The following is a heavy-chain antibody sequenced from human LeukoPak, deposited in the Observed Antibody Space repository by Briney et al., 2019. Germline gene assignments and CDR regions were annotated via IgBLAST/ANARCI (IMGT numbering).Heavy chain of an antibody. CDR3: ARDVFVVVPAARYYYYGMDV. J-gene: IGHJ6*02. CDR1: GGTFSSYA. CDR2: IIPILGIA. V-gene: IGHV1-69*04. D-gene: IGHD2-2*01. Sequence: SVKVSCKASGGTFSSYAISWVRQAPGQGLEWMGRIIPILGIANYAQKFQGRVTITADKSTSTAYMELSSLRSEDTAVYYCARDVFVVVPAARYYYYGMDVWGQGTTVTVSS.